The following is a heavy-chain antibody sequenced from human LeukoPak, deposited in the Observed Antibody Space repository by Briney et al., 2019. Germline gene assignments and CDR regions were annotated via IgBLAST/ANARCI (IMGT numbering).Heavy chain of an antibody. CDR1: GFTFSNYW. J-gene: IGHJ6*02. Sequence: GGSLRLSCVVSGFTFSNYWMHWVRQAPGKGLEWVSAISGSGGSTYYADSVKGRFTISRDNSKNTLYLQMNSLRAEDTAVYYCAKEREYYDFWSGYYWSGDYYYYGMDVWGQGTTVTVSS. D-gene: IGHD3-3*01. CDR2: ISGSGGST. CDR3: AKEREYYDFWSGYYWSGDYYYYGMDV. V-gene: IGHV3-23*01.